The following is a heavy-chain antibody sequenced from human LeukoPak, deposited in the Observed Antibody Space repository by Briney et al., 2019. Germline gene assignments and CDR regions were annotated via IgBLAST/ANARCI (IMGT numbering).Heavy chain of an antibody. J-gene: IGHJ3*02. V-gene: IGHV4-39*01. Sequence: SETLSLTCRVSGGPITTSGDTYAWGWVRQPPGKGLTWIGTIFYIGHTFYNPSLQSPVTMSIDPSKNQFSLNLSSVTAADTALYYCPRQVTHSFHIWGPGAMVTVSS. CDR1: GGPITTSGDTYA. CDR2: IFYIGHT. CDR3: PRQVTHSFHI. D-gene: IGHD3-10*01.